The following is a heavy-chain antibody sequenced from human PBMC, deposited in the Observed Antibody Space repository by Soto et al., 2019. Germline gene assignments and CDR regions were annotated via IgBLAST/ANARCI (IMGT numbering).Heavy chain of an antibody. CDR3: AKVSLGATIFDY. V-gene: IGHV3-30*18. CDR1: GFTFSSYG. D-gene: IGHD1-26*01. CDR2: RSYDGSNK. Sequence: QVQLVESGGGVVQPGRSLRLSCAASGFTFSSYGMQWVRQAPGKGLEWVAVRSYDGSNKYYADSVKGRFTISRDNSKNQLYLQMNSLRAEDTAVYYCAKVSLGATIFDYWGQGTLVTVSS. J-gene: IGHJ4*02.